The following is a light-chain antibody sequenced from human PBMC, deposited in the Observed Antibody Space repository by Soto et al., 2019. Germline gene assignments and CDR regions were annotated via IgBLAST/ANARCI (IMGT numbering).Light chain of an antibody. J-gene: IGKJ1*01. CDR1: QSISSW. CDR2: DAS. CDR3: QQYNSYSGT. V-gene: IGKV1-5*01. Sequence: DIQMTQSPATLSAYVGDRVTITCRASQSISSWLAWYQQKPGKAPKLLIYDASSLESGVPSRFSGSGSGTECTLTISSLQPDDVATYYCQQYNSYSGTFGQGTKVDI.